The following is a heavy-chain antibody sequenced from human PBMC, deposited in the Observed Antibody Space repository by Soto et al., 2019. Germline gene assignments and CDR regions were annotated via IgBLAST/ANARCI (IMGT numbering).Heavy chain of an antibody. J-gene: IGHJ4*02. CDR2: ISGSGGST. CDR3: ARRSSGWYFDY. V-gene: IGHV3-23*01. D-gene: IGHD6-19*01. CDR1: GFTFSSYA. Sequence: EVQLLESGGGLVQPGGSLRLSCAASGFTFSSYAMSWVRQAPGKGLEWVSAISGSGGSTYYEDSVKGRFTISRDNYNNTLYMQMNSLRAEDTAVYYCARRSSGWYFDYWGQGTLVTVSS.